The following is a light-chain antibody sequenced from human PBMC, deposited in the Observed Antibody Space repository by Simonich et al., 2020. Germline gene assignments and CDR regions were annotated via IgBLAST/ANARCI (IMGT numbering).Light chain of an antibody. V-gene: IGLV2-14*03. CDR3: SSYTSSSTWV. CDR2: DFS. CDR1: SSDVGGYNY. Sequence: QSALTQPASVSGSPGQSITISCTGTSSDVGGYNYVSWYQQPPGKAPKHLIYDFSNRPSGVSNRFSGSKSGNTASLTISGLQAEDEADYYCSSYTSSSTWVFGGGTKLTVL. J-gene: IGLJ3*02.